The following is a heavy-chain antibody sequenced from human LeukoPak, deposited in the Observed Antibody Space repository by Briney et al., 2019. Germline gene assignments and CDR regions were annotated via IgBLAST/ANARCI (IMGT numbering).Heavy chain of an antibody. J-gene: IGHJ4*02. Sequence: ASVKVSCKVSGYTLTELSMHWVRQAPGQGLEWMGWINPNSGDTNYAQKFQGRVTMTRDTSISTAYMELSRLRSDDTAVYYCARIARGDDYWGQGTLVTVSS. V-gene: IGHV1-2*02. CDR3: ARIARGDDY. CDR1: GYTLTELS. D-gene: IGHD6-13*01. CDR2: INPNSGDT.